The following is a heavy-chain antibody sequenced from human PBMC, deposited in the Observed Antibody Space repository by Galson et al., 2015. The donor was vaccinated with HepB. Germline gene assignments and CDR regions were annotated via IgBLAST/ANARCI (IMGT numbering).Heavy chain of an antibody. Sequence: VRQAPGKGLEWVSYISSSSSTIYYADSVKGRVTISLDTSKNQFSLSLNAITAADTGIYYCARDLGSGRFPWDYHYGMDVWGQGTAVSVSS. V-gene: IGHV3-48*01. J-gene: IGHJ6*02. D-gene: IGHD1-26*01. CDR2: ISSSSSTI. CDR3: ARDLGSGRFPWDYHYGMDV.